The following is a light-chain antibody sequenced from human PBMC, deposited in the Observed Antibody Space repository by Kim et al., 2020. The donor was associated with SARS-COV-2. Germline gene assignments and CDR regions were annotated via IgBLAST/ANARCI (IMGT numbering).Light chain of an antibody. V-gene: IGKV3-20*01. Sequence: SPGERATLPCRASQSVSSSYLAWYQQKPGQPPRLLIYGVSSRATGIPDRFSGSGSGTDFTLTISRLEPEDFAVYYCQQYDSSPTFGQGTKVDIK. CDR2: GVS. CDR1: QSVSSSY. CDR3: QQYDSSPT. J-gene: IGKJ1*01.